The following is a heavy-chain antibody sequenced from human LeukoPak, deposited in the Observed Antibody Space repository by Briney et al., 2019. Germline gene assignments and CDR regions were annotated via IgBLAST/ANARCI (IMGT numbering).Heavy chain of an antibody. CDR1: GFTFSSYG. CDR3: ARDMAVFGNRHFDY. D-gene: IGHD1-14*01. J-gene: IGHJ4*02. CDR2: IWYDGSNK. Sequence: GGSLRLSCAASGFTFSSYGMPWVRQAPGKGLEWVAVIWYDGSNKYYADSVKGRFTISRDNSKNTLYLQMNSLRAEDTAVYYCARDMAVFGNRHFDYWGQGTLVTVSS. V-gene: IGHV3-33*01.